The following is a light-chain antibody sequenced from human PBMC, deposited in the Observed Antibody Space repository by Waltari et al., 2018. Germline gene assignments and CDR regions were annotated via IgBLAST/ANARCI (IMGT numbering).Light chain of an antibody. Sequence: DIVMTQSPLSLSVTPGEPASNSCRSSQSLLHSSGNTFLDWYLQKPGQSPQLLIYLVSNRASGVPDRFSGSGSGTDFTLKISRVEAEDVGVYFCMQARQTPWTFGQGTKVEIK. J-gene: IGKJ1*01. V-gene: IGKV2-28*01. CDR3: MQARQTPWT. CDR1: QSLLHSSGNTF. CDR2: LVS.